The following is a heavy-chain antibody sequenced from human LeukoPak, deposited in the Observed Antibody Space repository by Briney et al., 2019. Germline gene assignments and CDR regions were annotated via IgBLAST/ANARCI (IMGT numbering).Heavy chain of an antibody. V-gene: IGHV3-21*01. D-gene: IGHD6-13*01. J-gene: IGHJ4*02. CDR3: ARAGSGYSSPSDY. Sequence: GSLRLSCTVSGFTVSSNSMSWVRQAPGKGLEWVSSISSSSSYIYYADSVKGRFTISRDNAKNSLFLQMHSLRAEDTAVYYCARAGSGYSSPSDYWGQGTLVTVSS. CDR1: GFTVSSNS. CDR2: ISSSSSYI.